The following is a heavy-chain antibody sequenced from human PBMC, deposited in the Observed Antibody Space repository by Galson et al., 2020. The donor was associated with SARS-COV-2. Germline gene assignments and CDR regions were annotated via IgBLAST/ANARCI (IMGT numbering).Heavy chain of an antibody. CDR2: IYYSGST. D-gene: IGHD3-9*01. CDR1: GGSISSGGYY. J-gene: IGHJ5*02. CDR3: ARALGVRYFDCLPNPPWFDP. Sequence: ASETLSLTCTVSGGSISSGGYYWSWIRQHPGKGLEWIGYIYYSGSTYYNPSHKSRVTISVDTSKNQFSLKLSSVTAADTAVYYCARALGVRYFDCLPNPPWFDPWGQGTLVTVSS. V-gene: IGHV4-31*03.